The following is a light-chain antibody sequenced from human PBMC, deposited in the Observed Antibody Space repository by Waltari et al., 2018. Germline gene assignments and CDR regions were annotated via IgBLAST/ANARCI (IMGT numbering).Light chain of an antibody. CDR2: WAS. J-gene: IGKJ4*01. V-gene: IGKV4-1*01. CDR1: QTVLSSSNNKNY. CDR3: QQYYSLPLT. Sequence: DIVMTQSPDSLAVSLGERATINCKSSQTVLSSSNNKNYLTWYQQKPGQPPKLLVYWASTLESGVPDRFSGSGSGTDFTLTISSLQAEDVAVYFCQQYYSLPLTFGGGTKVEIK.